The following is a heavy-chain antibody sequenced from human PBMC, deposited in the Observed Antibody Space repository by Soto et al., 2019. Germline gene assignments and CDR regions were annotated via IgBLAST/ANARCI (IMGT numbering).Heavy chain of an antibody. CDR2: FSSGGST. J-gene: IGHJ4*02. D-gene: IGHD3-10*01. V-gene: IGHV3-23*01. CDR3: AKQKGYYASGRFYTPFDY. CDR1: GFTFSSYA. Sequence: PGGSLRLSCAASGFTFSSYAMSWVRQAPGKGLEWVSGFSSGGSTYYADSVKGRFTISRDNSKNTLYLQMKSLRAEDTAVYYCAKQKGYYASGRFYTPFDYWGQGTLVTVS.